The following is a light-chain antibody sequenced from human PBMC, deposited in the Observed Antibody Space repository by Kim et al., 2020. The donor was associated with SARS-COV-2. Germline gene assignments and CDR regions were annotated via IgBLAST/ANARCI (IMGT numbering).Light chain of an antibody. CDR1: QSFGSW. V-gene: IGKV1-5*03. CDR2: QTS. CDR3: QEYNDYST. Sequence: SAAGGDTVTSTCRASQSFGSWLAWDQQKPGRAPKLLIWQTSSLDSGVPARFSGSGSGTEFTLTINSLQPDDSATYYGQEYNDYSTFGRGTKVDIK. J-gene: IGKJ1*01.